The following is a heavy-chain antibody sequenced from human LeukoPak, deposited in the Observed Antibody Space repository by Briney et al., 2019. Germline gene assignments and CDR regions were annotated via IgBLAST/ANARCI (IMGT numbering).Heavy chain of an antibody. D-gene: IGHD3-10*01. J-gene: IGHJ3*02. Sequence: PSETLSLTCTVSGGSISSSSYYWGWIRQPPGKGLEWIGSIYYSGSTYYNPSPKSRVTISVDTSKNQFSLKLSSVTAADTAVYYCARMARELDAFDIWGQGTMVTVSS. CDR2: IYYSGST. CDR3: ARMARELDAFDI. CDR1: GGSISSSSYY. V-gene: IGHV4-39*07.